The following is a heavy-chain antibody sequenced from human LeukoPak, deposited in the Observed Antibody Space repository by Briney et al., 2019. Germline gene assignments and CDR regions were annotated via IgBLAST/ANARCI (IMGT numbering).Heavy chain of an antibody. CDR2: IKQDGSEK. Sequence: GGSLRLSCAASGFTFSSYWMSWVRQTPGKGLEWVANIKQDGSEKYYVDSVKGRFTISRDNAKNSLYLQMNSLRAEDTAVYYCARLSLEWLRSSGVFDYWGQGTLVTVSS. D-gene: IGHD5-12*01. CDR3: ARLSLEWLRSSGVFDY. V-gene: IGHV3-7*01. J-gene: IGHJ4*02. CDR1: GFTFSSYW.